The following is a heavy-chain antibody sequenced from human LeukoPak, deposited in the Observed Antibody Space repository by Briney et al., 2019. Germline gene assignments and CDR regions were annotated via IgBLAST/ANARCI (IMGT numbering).Heavy chain of an antibody. D-gene: IGHD1-7*01. J-gene: IGHJ4*02. V-gene: IGHV3-23*01. CDR3: ARDRAEITGTTFGLDY. CDR2: ISGTGSTT. Sequence: QPGGSLRLSCTASGFSFSTYAMSWVRQAPGRGLECVSGISGTGSTTSYADSVKGRFTISRDNSKNTLYLQMNSLRAEDTAVYYCARDRAEITGTTFGLDYWGQGTLVTVSS. CDR1: GFSFSTYA.